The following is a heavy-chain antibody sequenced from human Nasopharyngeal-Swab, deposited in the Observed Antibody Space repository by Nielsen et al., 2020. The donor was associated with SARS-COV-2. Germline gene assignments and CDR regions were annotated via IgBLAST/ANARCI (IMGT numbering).Heavy chain of an antibody. V-gene: IGHV3-15*01. CDR2: IKSKTDGGTT. D-gene: IGHD6-19*01. CDR1: GFPFSNAW. Sequence: GGSLRLSCAASGFPFSNAWMSWVRQAPGKGLEWVGRIKSKTDGGTTDYAAPVKGRFTISRDDSKNTLYLQMTSLKTADTAVYYCTTDQGSGWFFIWGQGTLVTVSS. CDR3: TTDQGSGWFFI. J-gene: IGHJ4*02.